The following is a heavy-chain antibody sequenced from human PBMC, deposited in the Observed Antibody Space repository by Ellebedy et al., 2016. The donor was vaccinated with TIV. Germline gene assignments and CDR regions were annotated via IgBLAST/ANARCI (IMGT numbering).Heavy chain of an antibody. V-gene: IGHV3-53*01. D-gene: IGHD3-16*01. CDR2: VYSGGNT. CDR3: ARGPVRYTQKGGFLDY. CDR1: EFTFSYYA. Sequence: GESLKISCAASEFTFSYYAMHWVRQAPGKGLEWVSVVYSGGNTYYADSVKGRFTISRDNSKNTLSLEMNSLRVDDTAVYFCARGPVRYTQKGGFLDYWGQGTLVTVSS. J-gene: IGHJ4*02.